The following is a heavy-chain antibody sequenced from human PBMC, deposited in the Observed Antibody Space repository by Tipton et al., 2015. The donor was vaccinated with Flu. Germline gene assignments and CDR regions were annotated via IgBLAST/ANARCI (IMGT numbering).Heavy chain of an antibody. Sequence: GLVKPSETLSLTCAVYGGSFSGYYWSWIRQPPGKGLEWIGEINHSGSTYYNPSLKSRVTISVDTSKNQFSLKLSSVTAADTAVYYCARPRGIAAAGTGVGWFDPWGQGTLVTVSS. V-gene: IGHV4-34*01. D-gene: IGHD6-13*01. CDR1: GGSFSGYY. CDR3: ARPRGIAAAGTGVGWFDP. CDR2: INHSGST. J-gene: IGHJ5*02.